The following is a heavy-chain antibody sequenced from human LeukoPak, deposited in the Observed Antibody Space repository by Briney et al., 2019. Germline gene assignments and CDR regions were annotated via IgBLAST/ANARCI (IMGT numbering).Heavy chain of an antibody. CDR2: IYTSGST. J-gene: IGHJ4*02. CDR3: ARLASYDFWSGIDY. Sequence: RSSQTLSLTCTVSGDSINSGGGYHWSWIRQPAGKGLEWIVRIYTSGSTNYNPSLKSRVTMSVDTSKNQFSLKLSSVTAADTAVYYCARLASYDFWSGIDYWGQGTLVTVSS. CDR1: GDSINSGGGYH. V-gene: IGHV4-61*02. D-gene: IGHD3-3*01.